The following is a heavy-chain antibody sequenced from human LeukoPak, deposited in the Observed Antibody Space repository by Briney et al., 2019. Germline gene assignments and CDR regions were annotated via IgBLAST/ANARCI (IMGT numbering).Heavy chain of an antibody. Sequence: SVKVSCKASVCTFSSYAISWVRQAHGQGLEWMGGIIPIFGTANYAQKFQGRVTITADESTSTAYMELSSLRSEDTAVYYCARDSTERGPFDYWGQGTLVTVSS. CDR1: VCTFSSYA. CDR3: ARDSTERGPFDY. V-gene: IGHV1-69*13. J-gene: IGHJ4*02. CDR2: IIPIFGTA. D-gene: IGHD4-17*01.